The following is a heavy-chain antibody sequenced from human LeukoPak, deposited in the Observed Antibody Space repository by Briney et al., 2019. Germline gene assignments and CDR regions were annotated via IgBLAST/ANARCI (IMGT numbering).Heavy chain of an antibody. Sequence: ASVKVSCKAPGGTFSRYAISWVRQAPGQGLEWMGGIIPIFGTANYAQKFQGRVTITTDESTSTAYMELSSLRSEDTAVYYCAISRAQGDAFDIWGQGTMVTVSS. CDR1: GGTFSRYA. CDR2: IIPIFGTA. V-gene: IGHV1-69*05. CDR3: AISRAQGDAFDI. J-gene: IGHJ3*02.